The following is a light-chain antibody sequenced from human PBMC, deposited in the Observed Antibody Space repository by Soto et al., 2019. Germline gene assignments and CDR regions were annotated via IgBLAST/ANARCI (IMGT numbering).Light chain of an antibody. CDR3: QQRSIWPWA. Sequence: EIVLTQSPATLSMSPGETVTLSCRASQSLSSGLVWFQQKPGQAPRLLIYDISNRAAGIPARFSGSRSGTDSTLTVSGLEPEDFAAYYCQQRSIWPWAFGQGTKVEV. J-gene: IGKJ1*01. CDR2: DIS. CDR1: QSLSSG. V-gene: IGKV3-11*01.